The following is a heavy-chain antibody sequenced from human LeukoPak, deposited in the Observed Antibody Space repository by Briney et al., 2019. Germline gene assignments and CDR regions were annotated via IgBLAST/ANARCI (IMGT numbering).Heavy chain of an antibody. J-gene: IGHJ4*02. Sequence: ASVKVSCKASGYTFTGYYMHWVRQAPGQGLEWMGWINPNSGGTNYAQKFQGRVTMTRDTSISTAYMELSRLRSDDTAVYYCARGGYDFWSGPPGWCDYWGQGTLVAVSS. CDR2: INPNSGGT. V-gene: IGHV1-2*02. CDR1: GYTFTGYY. D-gene: IGHD3-3*01. CDR3: ARGGYDFWSGPPGWCDY.